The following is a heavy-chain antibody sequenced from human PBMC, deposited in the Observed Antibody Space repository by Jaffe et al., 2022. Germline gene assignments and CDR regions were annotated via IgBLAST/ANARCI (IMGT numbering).Heavy chain of an antibody. Sequence: EVQLVQSGAEVKKPGESLKISCKGSGYSFTSYWIGWVRQMPGKGLEWMGIIYPGDSDTRYSPSFQGQVTISADKSISTAYLQWSSLKASDTAMYYCVRHGGTEYYYGSGSYRDLDYMDVWGKGTTVTVSS. CDR1: GYSFTSYW. D-gene: IGHD3-10*01. CDR3: VRHGGTEYYYGSGSYRDLDYMDV. CDR2: IYPGDSDT. V-gene: IGHV5-51*01. J-gene: IGHJ6*03.